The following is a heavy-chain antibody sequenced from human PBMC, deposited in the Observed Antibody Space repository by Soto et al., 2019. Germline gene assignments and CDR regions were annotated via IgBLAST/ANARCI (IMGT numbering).Heavy chain of an antibody. D-gene: IGHD6-6*01. J-gene: IGHJ6*02. CDR1: GFTFSSYA. Sequence: QVQLVESGGGVVQPGRSLRLSCAASGFTFSSYAMHWVRQAPGKGLAWVAVISYDGSNKYYADSVKGRFTISRDNSKKTLYLQMNSLRAEDTAVYYCAREFVFSSSSGYYYYYGMDVWGQGTTVTVSS. CDR2: ISYDGSNK. CDR3: AREFVFSSSSGYYYYYGMDV. V-gene: IGHV3-30-3*01.